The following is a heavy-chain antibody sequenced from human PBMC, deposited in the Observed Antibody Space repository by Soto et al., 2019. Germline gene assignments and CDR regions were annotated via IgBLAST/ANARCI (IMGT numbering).Heavy chain of an antibody. D-gene: IGHD6-19*01. CDR1: GYSFTVYW. J-gene: IGHJ6*01. CDR3: ARPTPPSSGWTYRMDV. CDR2: IFPGDSEA. V-gene: IGHV5-51*01. Sequence: VESLKISCKGSGYSFTVYWIAWVRQMPGKGLEWVGIIFPGDSEARYSPSFQGQFTISADKSISTAYLQWSSLQASDTAMYSCARPTPPSSGWTYRMDVWGQGTTVTVSS.